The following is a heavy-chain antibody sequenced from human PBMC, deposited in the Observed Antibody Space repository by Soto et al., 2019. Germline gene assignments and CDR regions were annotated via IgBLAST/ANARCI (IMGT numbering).Heavy chain of an antibody. CDR2: IYYSGSI. Sequence: PSETLSLTCTVSGGSISSYYWCWVRQPRVKGLEWIGYIYYSGSINYNPSLKSRVTISVDTSKNPFSLKLSSVTAADTAVYYCARVYDLWSGYNWFDPWGQGTLVTVSS. CDR1: GGSISSYY. D-gene: IGHD3-3*01. V-gene: IGHV4-59*08. CDR3: ARVYDLWSGYNWFDP. J-gene: IGHJ5*02.